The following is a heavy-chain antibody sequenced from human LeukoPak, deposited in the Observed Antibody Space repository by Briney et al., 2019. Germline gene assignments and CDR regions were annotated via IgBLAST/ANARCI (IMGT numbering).Heavy chain of an antibody. CDR1: GFSFSTHS. D-gene: IGHD3-10*01. J-gene: IGHJ4*02. CDR2: ISISGSSR. CDR3: ARGITMVRGVINLDY. V-gene: IGHV3-48*04. Sequence: GGSLRLSCAASGFSFSTHSMTWVRLAPGKGLEWLSFISISGSSRHYADSVKGRFTISRDNAENSVYLQMNSLRTEDTAVYYCARGITMVRGVINLDYWGQGTLVTVSS.